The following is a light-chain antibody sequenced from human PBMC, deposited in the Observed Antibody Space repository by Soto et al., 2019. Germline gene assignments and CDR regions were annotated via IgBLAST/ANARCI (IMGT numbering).Light chain of an antibody. J-gene: IGLJ1*01. V-gene: IGLV3-1*01. CDR2: QNT. CDR3: QAWDSGTAV. CDR1: KLGDKY. Sequence: SYELTQPPSVSVSPGQTASITCSGDKLGDKYACWYHQKPGQSPVLVIYQNTNRPSGIPERFSGSNSGNTATLTISGTQAMDEADYYCQAWDSGTAVFGTGTKLTVL.